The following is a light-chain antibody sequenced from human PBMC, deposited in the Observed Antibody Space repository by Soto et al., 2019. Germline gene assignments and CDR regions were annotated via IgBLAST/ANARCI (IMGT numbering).Light chain of an antibody. J-gene: IGKJ4*01. Sequence: EIVMSQSPATLSVSPGERATLSCRASHSVSNNLAWYQQKPGQAPRLLIYAASTRATGIPARFSGSGSATEFTLTISSLQSEDFAVYYCQQYNNWPPLTFGGGTKVEIK. CDR2: AAS. CDR3: QQYNNWPPLT. CDR1: HSVSNN. V-gene: IGKV3-15*01.